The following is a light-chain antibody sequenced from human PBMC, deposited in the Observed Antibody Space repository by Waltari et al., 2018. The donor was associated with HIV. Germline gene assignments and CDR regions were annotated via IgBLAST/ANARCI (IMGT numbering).Light chain of an antibody. V-gene: IGKV1-39*01. CDR2: GAT. J-gene: IGKJ2*03. Sequence: DIQMIQSPPSPSEPVGDGAIITCRASQNIGTDLNCYQHISGNAPKILVSGATVLQSGVPSRFSGSGSGTLFTLKIASLEPEDSAVYYCQQSYSNPSFGQGTRLEI. CDR3: QQSYSNPS. CDR1: QNIGTD.